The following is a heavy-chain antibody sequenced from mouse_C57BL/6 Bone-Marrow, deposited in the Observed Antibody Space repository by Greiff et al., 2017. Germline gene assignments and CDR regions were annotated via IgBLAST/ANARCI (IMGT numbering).Heavy chain of an antibody. D-gene: IGHD2-5*01. CDR2: ICPGSGST. J-gene: IGHJ1*03. Sequence: QVQLQQPGAELVKPGASVKMSCKASGYTFTSYWITWVKQRPGQGLEWIGDICPGSGSTNYNEKFKSKATLTVDTSSSPAYMQLSSLTSEDSAVYYCARPYYSNYWYFDVWGTGTTVTVSS. CDR3: ARPYYSNYWYFDV. V-gene: IGHV1-55*01. CDR1: GYTFTSYW.